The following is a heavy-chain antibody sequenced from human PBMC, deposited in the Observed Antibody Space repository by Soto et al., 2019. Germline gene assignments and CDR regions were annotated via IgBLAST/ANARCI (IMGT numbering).Heavy chain of an antibody. V-gene: IGHV3-74*01. CDR3: ARPRSKSSSGFDI. CDR2: ISPDGSIT. D-gene: IGHD6-6*01. Sequence: VQLVESGGGLAQPGGSLRLSCAASGFSFSNHWIHWVRQAPGQGLESITRISPDGSITDYAGSVRGRFTISRDNAKDTLYLQMSSLRVEDTAVYYCARPRSKSSSGFDIWGQGTTVTVSS. J-gene: IGHJ3*02. CDR1: GFSFSNHW.